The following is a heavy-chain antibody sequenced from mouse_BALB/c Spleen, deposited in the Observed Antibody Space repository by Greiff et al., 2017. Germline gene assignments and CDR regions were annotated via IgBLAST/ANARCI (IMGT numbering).Heavy chain of an antibody. Sequence: EVQLQESGPGLVKPSQSLSLTCSVTGYSITSGYYWNWIRQFPGNKLEWMGYISYDGSNNYNPSLKNRISITRDTSKNQFFLKLNSVTTEDTATYYCARDGGYDYDTYWGQGTLVTVSA. J-gene: IGHJ3*01. CDR3: ARDGGYDYDTY. CDR2: ISYDGSN. D-gene: IGHD2-4*01. CDR1: GYSITSGYY. V-gene: IGHV3-6*02.